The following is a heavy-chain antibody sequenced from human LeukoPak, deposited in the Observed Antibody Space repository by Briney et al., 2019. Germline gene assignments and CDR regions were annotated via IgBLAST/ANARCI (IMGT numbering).Heavy chain of an antibody. CDR3: ARNYDDSLDF. J-gene: IGHJ4*02. Sequence: TLSLTCSVSGGSITSEGAYWSWIRQHPGKGLEYIEYIYRSGNTYYNPSLKSRLTISVDTSKNQFSLQLISVTAADTAVYYCARNYDDSLDFWGQGTLVTVSS. CDR2: IYRSGNT. CDR1: GGSITSEGAY. D-gene: IGHD1-7*01. V-gene: IGHV4-31*03.